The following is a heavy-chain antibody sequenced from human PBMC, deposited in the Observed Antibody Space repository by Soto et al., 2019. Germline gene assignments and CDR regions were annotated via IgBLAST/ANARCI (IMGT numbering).Heavy chain of an antibody. D-gene: IGHD2-15*01. CDR1: GDSVSSNGAC. CDR3: ARVHCSAGTCLDGLDF. Sequence: PSQTLSLTCVISGDSVSSNGACWNWIRQSLSRGLQWLGRIYYRSKWFHDYAASVESRMAINPDTSRNQFSLQLNYVTPEDTAVYYCARVHCSAGTCLDGLDFWGQGTTVTVSS. J-gene: IGHJ6*02. CDR2: IYYRSKWFH. V-gene: IGHV6-1*01.